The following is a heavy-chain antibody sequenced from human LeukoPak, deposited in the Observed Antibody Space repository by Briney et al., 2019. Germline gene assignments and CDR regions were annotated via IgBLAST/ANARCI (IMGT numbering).Heavy chain of an antibody. CDR3: ARDMGYYYDSSGYLDAFDI. CDR1: GYTFTSYG. V-gene: IGHV1-18*01. D-gene: IGHD3-22*01. J-gene: IGHJ3*02. CDR2: ISAYNGNT. Sequence: ASVTVSCKASGYTFTSYGISWVRQAPGQGLEWMGWISAYNGNTNYAQKLQGRVTMTTDTSTSTAYMELRSLRSDDTAVYYCARDMGYYYDSSGYLDAFDIWGQGTMVTVSS.